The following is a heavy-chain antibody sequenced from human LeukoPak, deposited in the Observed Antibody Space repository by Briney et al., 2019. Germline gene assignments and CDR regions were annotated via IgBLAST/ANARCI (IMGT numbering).Heavy chain of an antibody. CDR3: ARESLSDYYGSGSFSS. CDR2: IYYSGST. D-gene: IGHD3-10*01. J-gene: IGHJ5*02. Sequence: SETLSLTCTVSGDSISSYYWSWIQQPPGRGLEWIGHIYYSGSTDYNPSLKSRVGILLDTSKNQVSLKLSSVTAADTAVYYCARESLSDYYGSGSFSSWSQGTLVTVSS. CDR1: GDSISSYY. V-gene: IGHV4-59*01.